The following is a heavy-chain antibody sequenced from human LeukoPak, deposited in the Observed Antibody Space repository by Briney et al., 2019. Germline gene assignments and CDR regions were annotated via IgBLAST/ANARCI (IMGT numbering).Heavy chain of an antibody. CDR2: INPNSGGT. CDR1: GYTFTGYY. V-gene: IGHV1-2*02. Sequence: ASVKVSCKASGYTFTGYYMHWARQAPGQGLEWMGWINPNSGGTNYAQKFQGRVTMTRDTSISTAYMELSRLRSDDTAVYYCARTYYYDSGWFDPWGQGTLVTVSS. J-gene: IGHJ5*02. D-gene: IGHD3-22*01. CDR3: ARTYYYDSGWFDP.